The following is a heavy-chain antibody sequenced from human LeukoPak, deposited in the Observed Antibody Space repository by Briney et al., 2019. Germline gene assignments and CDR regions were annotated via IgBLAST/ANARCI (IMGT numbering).Heavy chain of an antibody. Sequence: GGSLRLSCAASGFTFSSYAMSWVSQAPGKGLEWVSAISGSGGSTYYADSVKGRFTISRDNSKNTLYLQMNSLRAEDTAVYYCAKDFSYYDSSGPFDYWGQGTLVTVSS. D-gene: IGHD3-22*01. J-gene: IGHJ4*02. CDR1: GFTFSSYA. CDR3: AKDFSYYDSSGPFDY. V-gene: IGHV3-23*01. CDR2: ISGSGGST.